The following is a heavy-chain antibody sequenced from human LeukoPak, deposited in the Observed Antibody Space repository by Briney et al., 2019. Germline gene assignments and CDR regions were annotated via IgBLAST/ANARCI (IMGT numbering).Heavy chain of an antibody. D-gene: IGHD3-22*01. CDR3: ARGGTYYYDSSGYPPPDY. Sequence: ASVKVSCKASGGTFSSYAISWLRQAPGQGLEWMGGIIPIFGTANYAQKFQGRVTITADESTSTAYMELSSLRSEDTAVYYCARGGTYYYDSSGYPPPDYWGQGTLVTVSS. CDR1: GGTFSSYA. J-gene: IGHJ4*02. V-gene: IGHV1-69*13. CDR2: IIPIFGTA.